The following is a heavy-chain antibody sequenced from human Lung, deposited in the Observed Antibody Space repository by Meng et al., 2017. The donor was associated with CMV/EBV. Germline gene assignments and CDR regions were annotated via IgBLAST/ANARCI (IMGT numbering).Heavy chain of an antibody. J-gene: IGHJ3*02. CDR2: IKSKTDGETT. CDR3: TTGNGSSNAFEI. D-gene: IGHD6-6*01. Sequence: GESLKISCAASGFTFSTAWMSWVRQAPGKGLEWVGRIKSKTDGETTDYAAPVKGGTTDYAEPAKGRFTISRDDSKNMVYLQMNSLGTDDTAVYYCTTGNGSSNAFEIWGQGTMVTVSS. CDR1: GFTFSTAW. V-gene: IGHV3-15*01.